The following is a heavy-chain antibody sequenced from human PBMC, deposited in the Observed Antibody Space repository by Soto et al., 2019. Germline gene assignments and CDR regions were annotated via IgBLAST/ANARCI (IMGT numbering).Heavy chain of an antibody. D-gene: IGHD2-15*01. Sequence: SETLSLTCTVSGGSISSHYWSWIRQPPGKGLEWIGYIYYSGSTNYNPSLKSRVTISVDTSKNQFSLKLSSVTAADTAVYYCARIGYCSGGSCYEDYYYYYYMDVWGKGTTVTAP. CDR1: GGSISSHY. CDR2: IYYSGST. V-gene: IGHV4-59*11. CDR3: ARIGYCSGGSCYEDYYYYYYMDV. J-gene: IGHJ6*03.